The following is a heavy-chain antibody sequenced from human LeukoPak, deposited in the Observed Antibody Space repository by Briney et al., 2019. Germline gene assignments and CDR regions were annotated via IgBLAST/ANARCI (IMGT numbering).Heavy chain of an antibody. CDR3: ARDRGSYYPNYYFDY. CDR2: ISSSSSYI. Sequence: GGSLRLSCAASGFTFSSYSMNWVRQAPGKGLEWVSSISSSSSYINYADSVKGRFTISRDNAKNSLYLQMNSLRAEDTAVYYCARDRGSYYPNYYFDYWGQGTLVTVSS. CDR1: GFTFSSYS. V-gene: IGHV3-21*01. J-gene: IGHJ4*02. D-gene: IGHD1-26*01.